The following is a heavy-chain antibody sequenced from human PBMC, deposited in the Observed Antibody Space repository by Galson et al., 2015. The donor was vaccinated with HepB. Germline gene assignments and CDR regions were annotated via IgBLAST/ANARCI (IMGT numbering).Heavy chain of an antibody. J-gene: IGHJ5*02. V-gene: IGHV4-31*03. D-gene: IGHD1-26*01. CDR2: IYYSGST. CDR3: ARSGSYYTQTYNWFDP. Sequence: TLSLTCTVSGGSISSGGYYWSWIRQHPGKGLEWIGYIYYSGSTYYNPSLKSRVTISVDTSKNQFSLKLSSVTAADTAVYYCARSGSYYTQTYNWFDPWGQGTLVTVSS. CDR1: GGSISSGGYY.